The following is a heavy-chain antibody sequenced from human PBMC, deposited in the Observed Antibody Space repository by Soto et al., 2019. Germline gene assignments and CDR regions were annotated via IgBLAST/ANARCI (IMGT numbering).Heavy chain of an antibody. CDR3: ARDGPHRVYYYYGMDV. D-gene: IGHD2-21*01. CDR2: INPSGGST. J-gene: IGHJ6*02. CDR1: GYTFTSYY. Sequence: GASVKVSCKASGYTFTSYYMHWVRQAPGQGLEWMGIINPSGGSTSYAQKFQGRVTMTRDTSTSTVYMELSSLRSEDTAVYYCARDGPHRVYYYYGMDVWGQGTTVTVSS. V-gene: IGHV1-46*01.